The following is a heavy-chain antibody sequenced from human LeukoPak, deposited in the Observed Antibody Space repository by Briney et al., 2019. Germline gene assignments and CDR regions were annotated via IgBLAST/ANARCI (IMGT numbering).Heavy chain of an antibody. Sequence: GGSLRLSCAASGFTFSSYWMHWVRQAPGKGLEWLSSITSSSSYIYYADSVKGRFTISRDNAKNSLYLQMDSLRVEDTAVYYCARDPYSGNYGPYYYYYMDVWGKGTTVTISS. CDR1: GFTFSSYW. CDR3: ARDPYSGNYGPYYYYYMDV. V-gene: IGHV3-21*06. J-gene: IGHJ6*03. D-gene: IGHD1-26*01. CDR2: ITSSSSYI.